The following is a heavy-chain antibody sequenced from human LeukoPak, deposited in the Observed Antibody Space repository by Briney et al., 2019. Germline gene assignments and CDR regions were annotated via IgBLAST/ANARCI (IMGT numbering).Heavy chain of an antibody. CDR3: ARSFYYYYMDV. J-gene: IGHJ6*03. Sequence: SETLSLTCAVYGGTFSGSYWSWIRQPPGKGLEWIGYIYYSGSTNYNPSLKSRVTISVDTSKNQFSLKLSSVTAADTAVYYCARSFYYYYMDVWGKGTTVTVSS. CDR2: IYYSGST. V-gene: IGHV4-59*01. CDR1: GGTFSGSY.